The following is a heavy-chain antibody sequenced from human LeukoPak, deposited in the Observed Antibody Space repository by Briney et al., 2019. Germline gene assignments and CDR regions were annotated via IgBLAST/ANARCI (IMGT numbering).Heavy chain of an antibody. D-gene: IGHD2-21*02. CDR2: ISAYNGNT. J-gene: IGHJ3*02. CDR1: GYTFTSYG. Sequence: ASVKVSCKASGYTFTSYGISWVRQAPGQGLEWMGWISAYNGNTNYAQKLQGRVTMTTDTSTSTAYMELRSLRSDDTAVYYCAKSGDHFSPDAFDIWGQGTMVTVSS. CDR3: AKSGDHFSPDAFDI. V-gene: IGHV1-18*01.